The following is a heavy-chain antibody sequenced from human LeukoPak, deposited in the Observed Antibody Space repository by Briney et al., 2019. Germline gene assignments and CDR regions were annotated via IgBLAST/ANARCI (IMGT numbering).Heavy chain of an antibody. CDR1: GFFFSNSG. V-gene: IGHV3-30*18. Sequence: PGGSLRLSCAASGFFFSNSGMHWVRRAPGKRLEWVAILPYDGNNEYYADSVKGRFTASRDNSENTLYLQMNSLRSEDTAVYYCAKDALYCTGGSCYNLINSWGQGTLVIVSS. CDR3: AKDALYCTGGSCYNLINS. D-gene: IGHD2-15*01. J-gene: IGHJ4*02. CDR2: LPYDGNNE.